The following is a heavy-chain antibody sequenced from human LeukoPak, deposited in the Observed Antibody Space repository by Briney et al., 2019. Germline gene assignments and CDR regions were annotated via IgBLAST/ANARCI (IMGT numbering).Heavy chain of an antibody. D-gene: IGHD3-3*01. CDR3: ARDRTIFGVVIAYYFDY. Sequence: PGRSLGLSCAASGFTFSSYAMHWVRQAPGKGLEWVAVISYDGSNKYYADSVKGRFTISRDNSKNTLYLQMNSLRAEDTAVYYCARDRTIFGVVIAYYFDYWGQGTLVTVSS. CDR2: ISYDGSNK. J-gene: IGHJ4*02. CDR1: GFTFSSYA. V-gene: IGHV3-30-3*01.